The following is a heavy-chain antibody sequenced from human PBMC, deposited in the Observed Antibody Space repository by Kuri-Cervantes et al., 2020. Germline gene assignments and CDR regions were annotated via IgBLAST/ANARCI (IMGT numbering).Heavy chain of an antibody. D-gene: IGHD6-13*01. Sequence: SQTLSLTCAVSGLFISHGHYWGWIRQPPGKGLEWIGSIYHTGSTYYNPSLKSRVSISGDTSKDQFFLDLTSVTATDTAVYYCARALTTSAAARPFDSWGQGTLVTVSS. CDR3: ARALTTSAAARPFDS. J-gene: IGHJ4*02. CDR1: GLFISHGHY. CDR2: IYHTGST. V-gene: IGHV4-38-2*01.